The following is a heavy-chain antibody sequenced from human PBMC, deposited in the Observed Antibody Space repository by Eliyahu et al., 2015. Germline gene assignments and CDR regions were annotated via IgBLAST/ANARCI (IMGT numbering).Heavy chain of an antibody. CDR2: ISYDGSNK. D-gene: IGHD1-26*01. CDR3: AKEEWELPGY. Sequence: QVQLVESGGGVVQPGRSLRXSCAASGFTFRIYGMHWVRQAPGKGLEWVAVISYDGSNKYYADSVKGRFAISRDNSKNTLYLQMNSLRPEDTAVYYCAKEEWELPGYWGQGTLVTVSS. CDR1: GFTFRIYG. J-gene: IGHJ4*02. V-gene: IGHV3-30*18.